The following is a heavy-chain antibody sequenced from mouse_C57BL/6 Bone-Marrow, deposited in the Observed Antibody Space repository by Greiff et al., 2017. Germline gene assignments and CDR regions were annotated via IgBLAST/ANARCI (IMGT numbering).Heavy chain of an antibody. J-gene: IGHJ1*03. Sequence: EVQLVESGGGLVKPGGSLKLSCAASGFTFSSYAMSWVRQTPEKRLEWVATISDGGSYTYYPDNVKGRFTISRDNAKNNLYLQMSHLKSEDTAVYYCARARYFDVWGTGTTVTVSS. CDR2: ISDGGSYT. CDR1: GFTFSSYA. CDR3: ARARYFDV. V-gene: IGHV5-4*01.